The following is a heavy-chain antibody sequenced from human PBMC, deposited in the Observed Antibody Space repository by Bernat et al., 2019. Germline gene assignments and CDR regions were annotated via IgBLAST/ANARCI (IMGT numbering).Heavy chain of an antibody. CDR2: IYDSGST. V-gene: IGHV4-30-4*01. CDR1: AGSISSGDYY. J-gene: IGHJ4*02. CDR3: ARAGNGVGEAQIDY. Sequence: QVQLQESGPGLVKPSQTLSLTCTVSAGSISSGDYYWSWIRQPPGKGLEWIGYIYDSGSTYYNPSLKSQVTISVEPSKNQFSLERSSVTAADTAVYYCARAGNGVGEAQIDYWGQGTVVTVSS. D-gene: IGHD3-10*01.